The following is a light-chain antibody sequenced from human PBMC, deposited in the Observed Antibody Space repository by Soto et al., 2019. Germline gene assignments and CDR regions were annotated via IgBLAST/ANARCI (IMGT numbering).Light chain of an antibody. Sequence: EIVLTQSPGTLSLSPGERATLSCRASQSITYGYLAWYQHKPGQAPRLLIFGPSCRASCIPERFGGCGCWTAFSPTTSRLEPEDFAVYFCQQYGSSPPTFGQGTKVDI. CDR1: QSITYGY. V-gene: IGKV3-20*01. CDR3: QQYGSSPPT. J-gene: IGKJ1*01. CDR2: GPS.